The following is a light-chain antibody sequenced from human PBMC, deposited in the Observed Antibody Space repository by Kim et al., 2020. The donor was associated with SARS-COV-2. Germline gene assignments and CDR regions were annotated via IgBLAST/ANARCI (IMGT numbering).Light chain of an antibody. CDR3: QQYNSYWRT. V-gene: IGKV1-5*03. Sequence: DIQMTQSPSTLSASVGDRVTITCRASQSISSWLAWYQQKPGKAPNLLIYKASSLESGVPSRFSGSGSGTEFTLTISSLQPDDFATYYCQQYNSYWRTFGQGTKVDIK. CDR1: QSISSW. CDR2: KAS. J-gene: IGKJ1*01.